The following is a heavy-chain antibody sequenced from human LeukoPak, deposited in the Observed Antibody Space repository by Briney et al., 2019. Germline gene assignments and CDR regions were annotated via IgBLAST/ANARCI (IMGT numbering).Heavy chain of an antibody. Sequence: SETLSLTCAVYGGSFNGYYWSWIRQPPGKGLEWIGEINHSGSTNYNPSLKSRVTISVDTSKNQFSLKLSSVTAAYTAVYYCASYRGAFFQHWGQGTLVTVSS. CDR2: INHSGST. V-gene: IGHV4-34*01. D-gene: IGHD4-23*01. CDR1: GGSFNGYY. J-gene: IGHJ1*01. CDR3: ASYRGAFFQH.